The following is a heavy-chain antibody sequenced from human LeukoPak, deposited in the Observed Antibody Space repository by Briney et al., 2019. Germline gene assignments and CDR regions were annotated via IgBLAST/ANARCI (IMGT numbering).Heavy chain of an antibody. J-gene: IGHJ6*02. CDR1: GSSVDNYA. CDR3: AKRAAHYYGLDV. Sequence: GASLGLSCAVSGSSVDNYAMSWVRQAPGKGLEWVSVISGGATYYADSVKGRFIISRDNSKNTLYLQMNSLRADDTAVYYCAKRAAHYYGLDVWGQGTTVTVSS. CDR2: ISGGAT. D-gene: IGHD6-13*01. V-gene: IGHV3-23*01.